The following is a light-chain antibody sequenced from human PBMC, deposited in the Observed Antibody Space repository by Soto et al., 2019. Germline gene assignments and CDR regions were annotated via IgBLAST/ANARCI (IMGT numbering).Light chain of an antibody. CDR3: CSYAGSPFV. CDR1: TSDVGTYNF. CDR2: EVD. V-gene: IGLV2-23*02. Sequence: QSVLTQPASVSGSPGQSITISCTGTTSDVGTYNFVSWYQHHPGKAPKLIIFEVDQRPSGVSDRFSGSKSGNTASLTISGLLGEDEADYYCCSYAGSPFVFGTGTKLTVL. J-gene: IGLJ1*01.